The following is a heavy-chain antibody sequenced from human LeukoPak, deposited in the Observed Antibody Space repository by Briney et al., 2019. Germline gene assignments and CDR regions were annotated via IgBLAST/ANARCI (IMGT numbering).Heavy chain of an antibody. Sequence: GGSLRLSCAASGFTFSSYSMNWVRQAPGKGLEWVSSVSSSGRYILHADSVKGRFTISRDNAKNSQYLQMNSLRAEDTAVYYCAREGPINNGDLDYWGQGTLVTVPS. J-gene: IGHJ4*02. CDR1: GFTFSSYS. D-gene: IGHD1/OR15-1a*01. CDR3: AREGPINNGDLDY. CDR2: VSSSGRYI. V-gene: IGHV3-21*01.